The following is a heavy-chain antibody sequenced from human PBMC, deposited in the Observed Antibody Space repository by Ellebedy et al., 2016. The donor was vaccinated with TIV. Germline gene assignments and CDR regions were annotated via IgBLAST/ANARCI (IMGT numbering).Heavy chain of an antibody. D-gene: IGHD3-3*01. CDR1: GFTFSDYG. Sequence: GESLKISCSASGFTFSDYGMHWVRQAPGKGLEWVAVIQFDGGHMYYADSVKGRFTISRDKSENTLYLQMNSLRAEDTAVYYCAKVERRSGYYTHDAFDIWGQGTMVTVSS. J-gene: IGHJ3*02. CDR3: AKVERRSGYYTHDAFDI. V-gene: IGHV3-30*02. CDR2: IQFDGGHM.